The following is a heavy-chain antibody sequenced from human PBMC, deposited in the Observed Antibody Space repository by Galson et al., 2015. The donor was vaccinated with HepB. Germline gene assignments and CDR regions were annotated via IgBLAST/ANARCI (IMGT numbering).Heavy chain of an antibody. CDR1: GFTFSSYS. CDR2: ISSSSSTI. D-gene: IGHD2-2*01. CDR3: ARDLLIVVVPAAMEGDAFDI. J-gene: IGHJ3*02. V-gene: IGHV3-48*02. Sequence: SLRLSCAASGFTFSSYSMNWVRQAPGKGLEWVSYISSSSSTIYYADSVKGRFTISRDNAKNSLYLQMNSLRDEDTAVYYCARDLLIVVVPAAMEGDAFDIWGQGTMVTVSS.